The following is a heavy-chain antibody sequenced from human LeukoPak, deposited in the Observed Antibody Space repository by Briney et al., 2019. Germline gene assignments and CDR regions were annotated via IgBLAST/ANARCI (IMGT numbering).Heavy chain of an antibody. J-gene: IGHJ6*03. CDR3: ARGQITMVRGVMVLPEAYYYYMDV. V-gene: IGHV4-39*07. CDR1: GGSISSSSYY. D-gene: IGHD3-10*01. CDR2: IYYSGST. Sequence: SETLSLTCTVSGGSISSSSYYWGWIRQPPGKGLEWIGSIYYSGSTYYNPSLKSRVTISVDTSKNQFSLKLSSVTAADTAVYYCARGQITMVRGVMVLPEAYYYYMDVWGKGTTVTISS.